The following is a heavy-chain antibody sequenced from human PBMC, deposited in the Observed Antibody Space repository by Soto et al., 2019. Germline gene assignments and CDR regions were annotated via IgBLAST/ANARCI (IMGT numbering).Heavy chain of an antibody. V-gene: IGHV2-5*02. J-gene: IGHJ4*02. CDR2: IYWDGAQ. Sequence: QITLKESGPTLVKPTQTLTLTCTFSGISLSTKEVVVGWIRHPPGKGLEWLALIYWDGAQRSRPSLRTRITTTKDTSKNLVFLTMANMDPVDTATYFCAHTSLKNGSAFDYLGQGTLGTVSS. CDR3: AHTSLKNGSAFDY. D-gene: IGHD2-15*01. CDR1: GISLSTKEVV.